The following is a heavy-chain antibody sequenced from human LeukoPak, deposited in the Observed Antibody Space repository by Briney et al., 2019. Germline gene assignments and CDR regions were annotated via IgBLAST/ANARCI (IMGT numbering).Heavy chain of an antibody. D-gene: IGHD6-19*01. J-gene: IGHJ4*02. V-gene: IGHV3-23*01. CDR1: GFTFSSYA. CDR3: AKVLGSGWYYFDY. CDR2: ISGSGGST. Sequence: PGGSLRLSCAASGFTFSSYAMSWVRQAPGKGLEWVSVISGSGGSTYYADSVKGRFTISRDNSKNTLYLQMNSLRAEDTAVYYCAKVLGSGWYYFDYWGQGTLVTVSS.